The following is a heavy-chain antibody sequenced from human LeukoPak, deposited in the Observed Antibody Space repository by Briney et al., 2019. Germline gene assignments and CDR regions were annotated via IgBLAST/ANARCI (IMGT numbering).Heavy chain of an antibody. V-gene: IGHV3-66*02. D-gene: IGHD2-8*01. CDR3: VRRWSY. CDR1: GVTVSDSY. Sequence: GGSLRLSCEASGVTVSDSYMSWVRQAPGKGLEWVSIIASDGRTFYAASVKGRFTISRDYSKNTLLFQMNSLRAEDTAVYYCVRRWSYWGQGTLVTVSS. J-gene: IGHJ4*02. CDR2: IASDGRT.